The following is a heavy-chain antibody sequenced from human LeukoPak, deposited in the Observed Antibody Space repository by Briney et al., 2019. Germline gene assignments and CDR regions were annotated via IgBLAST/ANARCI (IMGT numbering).Heavy chain of an antibody. CDR2: ISISSSTI. D-gene: IGHD6-13*01. V-gene: IGHV3-48*04. CDR3: AKIAAAGRGPGDY. J-gene: IGHJ4*02. CDR1: GFTFSNYS. Sequence: PGGSLRLSCAASGFTFSNYSMNWVRQAPGKGLEWVSYISISSSTIYYADSVQGRFTISRDNANNSLFLQMNSRRAEDTAVYYCAKIAAAGRGPGDYWGQRTLVTVSS.